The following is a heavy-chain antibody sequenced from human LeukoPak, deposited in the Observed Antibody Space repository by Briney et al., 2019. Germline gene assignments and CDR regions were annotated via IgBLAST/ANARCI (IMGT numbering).Heavy chain of an antibody. Sequence: QSGGSLRLSCAASGFTFSGFWMHWVRHAPGKGLVWVSRINKDGSTTTYADSVKGRFTISRDNAENTLYLQMSSLRVEDTAVYYCAREGRDTTIDYWGQGTLVTVSS. D-gene: IGHD1-1*01. CDR2: INKDGSTT. CDR3: AREGRDTTIDY. CDR1: GFTFSGFW. V-gene: IGHV3-74*01. J-gene: IGHJ4*02.